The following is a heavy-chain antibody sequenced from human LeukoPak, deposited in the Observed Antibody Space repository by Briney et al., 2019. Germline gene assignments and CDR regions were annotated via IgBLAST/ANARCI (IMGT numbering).Heavy chain of an antibody. CDR1: GFAFRTYA. CDR3: AKYFYDSSTYSFDY. V-gene: IGHV3-23*01. CDR2: ISGRGDST. D-gene: IGHD3-22*01. J-gene: IGHJ4*02. Sequence: PGGSLTLSCAASGFAFRTYAMTWVRQAPAWGLEWVAAISGRGDSTYYADSVKGRFTISRDNSKNTLFLQMNSLRAEDTAVYYCAKYFYDSSTYSFDYWGQGTLVTVSS.